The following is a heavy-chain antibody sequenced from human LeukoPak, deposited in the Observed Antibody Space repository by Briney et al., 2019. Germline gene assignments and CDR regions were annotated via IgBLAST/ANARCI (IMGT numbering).Heavy chain of an antibody. CDR1: GYTFNGYY. V-gene: IGHV1-2*02. J-gene: IGHJ4*01. CDR3: ARDFKRVDSSAGWWGADY. Sequence: AAVKVSCKSSGYTFNGYYMHWVRQAPGQGLEWMGWINPHTGGTNSAQKFLGRVTMTRDTSITTAYMELSRLTSDDTAVYYCARDFKRVDSSAGWWGADYWGQGTLVTVSS. D-gene: IGHD6-13*01. CDR2: INPHTGGT.